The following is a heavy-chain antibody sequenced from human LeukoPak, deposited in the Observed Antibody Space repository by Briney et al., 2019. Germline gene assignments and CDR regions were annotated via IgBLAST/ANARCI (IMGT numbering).Heavy chain of an antibody. CDR2: ISYDGSNK. V-gene: IGHV3-30*18. CDR1: GFTFSSYW. J-gene: IGHJ6*03. CDR3: AKQEVATTDYYYYMDV. D-gene: IGHD5-12*01. Sequence: PGGSLRPSCAASGFTFSSYWMSWVRQAPGKGLEWVAVISYDGSNKYYADSVKGRFTISRDNSKNTLYLQMNSLRAEDTAVYYCAKQEVATTDYYYYMDVWGKGTTVTVSS.